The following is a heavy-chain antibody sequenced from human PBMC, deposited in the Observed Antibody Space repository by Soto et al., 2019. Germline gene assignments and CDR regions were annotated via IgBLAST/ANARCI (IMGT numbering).Heavy chain of an antibody. CDR2: IYYSGST. CDR3: AGRYGYRFYY. CDR1: GGSISSYY. V-gene: IGHV4-59*08. J-gene: IGHJ4*02. Sequence: SETLSLTCTVSGGSISSYYWSWIRQPPGKRLEWIGYIYYSGSTNYNPSLKSRVTISVDTSKNQFSLKLSSVTAADTAVYYCAGRYGYRFYYRAQRTPVTGSS. D-gene: IGHD1-1*01.